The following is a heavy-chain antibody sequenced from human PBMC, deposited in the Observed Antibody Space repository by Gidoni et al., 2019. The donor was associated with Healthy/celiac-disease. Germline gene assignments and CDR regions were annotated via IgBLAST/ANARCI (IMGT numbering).Heavy chain of an antibody. CDR2: IWYDGSNK. J-gene: IGHJ3*02. CDR1: GFTFSSYG. Sequence: QVQLVESGGGVVQPGRSLRLSCAASGFTFSSYGMHWVRQAPGQGLEWVAVIWYDGSNKYYADSVKGRFTISRDNSKNTLYLQMNSLRAEDTAVYYCARVGPMIVEPWTAFDIWGQGTMVTVSS. V-gene: IGHV3-33*01. CDR3: ARVGPMIVEPWTAFDI. D-gene: IGHD3-22*01.